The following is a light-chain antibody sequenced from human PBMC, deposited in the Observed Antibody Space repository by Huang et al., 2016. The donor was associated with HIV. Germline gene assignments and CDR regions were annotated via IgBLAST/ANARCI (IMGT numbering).Light chain of an antibody. CDR1: QGISNS. V-gene: IGKV1-NL1*01. CDR3: QQYYSTPPIT. Sequence: DIQMTQSPSSLSASVGDRVTITCRASQGISNSLAWYQQKPGKATKLMLYAASRLKSGVPSRFSGSGSCTDYTLTISSLQPEDFATYYCQQYYSTPPITFGQGTRLEIK. J-gene: IGKJ5*01. CDR2: AAS.